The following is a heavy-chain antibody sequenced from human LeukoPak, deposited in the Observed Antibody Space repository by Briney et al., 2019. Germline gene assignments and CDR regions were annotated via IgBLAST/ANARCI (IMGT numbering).Heavy chain of an antibody. CDR2: INPNSGGT. V-gene: IGHV1-2*06. Sequence: ASVKVSCKASGCTFTDYYMHWVRQAPGQGLEWMGRINPNSGGTNYAQKFQGRVTMTRDTSISTAYMELSRLTSDDTAVYYCARSRARINYYDSSGYEANFDYWGQGTLVTVSS. CDR1: GCTFTDYY. J-gene: IGHJ4*02. CDR3: ARSRARINYYDSSGYEANFDY. D-gene: IGHD3-22*01.